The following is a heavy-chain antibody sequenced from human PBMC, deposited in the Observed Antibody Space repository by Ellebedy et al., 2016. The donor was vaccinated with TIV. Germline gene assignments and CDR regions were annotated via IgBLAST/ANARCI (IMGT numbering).Heavy chain of an antibody. CDR2: IYYSGST. Sequence: SETLSLTCTVSGGSISSYYWSWIRQPPGKGLEWIGYIYYSGSTNYNPSLKSRVTMSVDTSKNQFSLKLSSVTAADTAVYYCARGEGDYYYYGLDVWGQGTTVTVSS. J-gene: IGHJ6*02. CDR3: ARGEGDYYYYGLDV. V-gene: IGHV4-59*12. CDR1: GGSISSYY.